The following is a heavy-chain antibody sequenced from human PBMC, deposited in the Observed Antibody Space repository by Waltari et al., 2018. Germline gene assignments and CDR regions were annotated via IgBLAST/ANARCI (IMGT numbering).Heavy chain of an antibody. CDR3: ARDQGSYHFDY. Sequence: QVQLVESGGGVVQPGRSLRLSCAASGFTFSSYGMHWVRQAPGKGLEWVAVIWYDGSNKYYADSVKGRFTISRDNSKNTLYLQINSLRAEDTAVYYCARDQGSYHFDYWGQGTLVTVSS. CDR2: IWYDGSNK. D-gene: IGHD1-26*01. V-gene: IGHV3-33*01. J-gene: IGHJ4*02. CDR1: GFTFSSYG.